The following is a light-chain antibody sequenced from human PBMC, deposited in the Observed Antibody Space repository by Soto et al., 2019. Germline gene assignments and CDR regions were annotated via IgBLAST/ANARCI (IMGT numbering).Light chain of an antibody. V-gene: IGKV3-11*01. CDR2: DAS. J-gene: IGKJ5*01. CDR3: QQRSNWPPIT. Sequence: ETVLTQAPATLSLSPGERATLSCRASQSVGSSLAWYQQKPGQAPRLLIYDASTRATGIPARFSGIVSGTDFTLSISRLEAEDFAVYYGQQRSNWPPITFGQGTRLEIK. CDR1: QSVGSS.